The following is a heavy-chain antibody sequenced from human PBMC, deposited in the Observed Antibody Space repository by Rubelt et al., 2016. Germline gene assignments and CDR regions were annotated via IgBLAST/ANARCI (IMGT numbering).Heavy chain of an antibody. CDR3: ARTTAMVTFFDY. CDR1: GGSISSSSYY. D-gene: IGHD5-18*01. CDR2: INHSGST. J-gene: IGHJ4*02. Sequence: QLQLQESGPGLVKPSETLSLTCTVSGGSISSSSYYWGWIRQPPGKGLEWIGEINHSGSTNYNPSLKSRVTISVDTAKNQFSLKLSSVTAADTAVYYCARTTAMVTFFDYWGQGTLVTVSS. V-gene: IGHV4-39*07.